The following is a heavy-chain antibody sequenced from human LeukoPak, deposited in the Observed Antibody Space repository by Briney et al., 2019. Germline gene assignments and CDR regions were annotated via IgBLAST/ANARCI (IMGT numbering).Heavy chain of an antibody. V-gene: IGHV4-59*01. CDR2: IYYSGST. CDR3: AKTSSSSWAPLDY. Sequence: SETLSLTCTVSGGSISSYYRTWIRQPPGKGLEWIGYIYYSGSTNYNPSPKSRVTISIDTSKNQFSLKLSSVTAADAAVYYCAKTSSSSWAPLDYWGQGTLVTVSS. D-gene: IGHD6-13*01. CDR1: GGSISSYY. J-gene: IGHJ4*02.